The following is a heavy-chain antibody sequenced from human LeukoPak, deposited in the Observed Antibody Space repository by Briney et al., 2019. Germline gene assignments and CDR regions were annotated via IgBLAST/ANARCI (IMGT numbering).Heavy chain of an antibody. CDR2: ISYSGST. V-gene: IGHV4-61*01. Sequence: SETLSLTCTVSGGSVRSDSNYWSWIRQPPGKGLEWIGYISYSGSTDYNPSLKSRVSMSLGTSKNELSLKLGSVTAADTAFYYCARGYRNNWRFDYWGQGALVTVSS. CDR3: ARGYRNNWRFDY. CDR1: GGSVRSDSNY. J-gene: IGHJ4*02. D-gene: IGHD6-13*01.